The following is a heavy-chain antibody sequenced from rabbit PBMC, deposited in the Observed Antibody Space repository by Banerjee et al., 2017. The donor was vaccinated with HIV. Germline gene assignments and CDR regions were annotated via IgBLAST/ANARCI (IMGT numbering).Heavy chain of an antibody. CDR1: GIDFSTYG. Sequence: QEQLVESGGGLVTLGGSLKLSCKASGIDFSTYGISWVRQAPGKGPEYIGYITYRGSAYYASWVNGRFTGSKTSSTTVTLQMTSLTAADTATYFCARDYVGGDGAYALNLWGQGTLVTVS. J-gene: IGHJ4*01. CDR2: ITYRGSA. D-gene: IGHD6-1*01. V-gene: IGHV1S36*01. CDR3: ARDYVGGDGAYALNL.